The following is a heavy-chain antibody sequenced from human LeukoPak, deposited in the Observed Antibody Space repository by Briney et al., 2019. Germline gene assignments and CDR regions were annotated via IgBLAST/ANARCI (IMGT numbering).Heavy chain of an antibody. J-gene: IGHJ4*02. CDR1: GFTFSSYS. CDR2: ISSGSSYI. CDR3: ARDGTIAAASKPIDY. D-gene: IGHD6-13*01. V-gene: IGHV3-21*03. Sequence: PGGSLRLSCAASGFTFSSYSMNWVRQAPGKGLEWVSSISSGSSYIYYADSVKGRFTISRDNAKNSLYLQTNSLRAEDTAVYYCARDGTIAAASKPIDYWGQGTLVTVSS.